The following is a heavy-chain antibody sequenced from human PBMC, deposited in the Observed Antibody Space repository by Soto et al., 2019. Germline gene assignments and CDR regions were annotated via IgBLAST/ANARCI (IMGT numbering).Heavy chain of an antibody. J-gene: IGHJ5*02. D-gene: IGHD5-12*01. Sequence: ETLSLTCTVSGGSISSSSYYWGWIRQPPGKGLEWIGSIYYSGSTYYNPSLKSRVTISVDTSKNQFSLKLSSVTAADTAVYYCAREANRDGYREQFDPWGQGTLVTVSS. CDR3: AREANRDGYREQFDP. CDR2: IYYSGST. CDR1: GGSISSSSYY. V-gene: IGHV4-39*02.